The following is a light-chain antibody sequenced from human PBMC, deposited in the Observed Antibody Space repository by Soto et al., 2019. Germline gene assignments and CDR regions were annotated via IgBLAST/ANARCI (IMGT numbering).Light chain of an antibody. CDR3: AAWDDSLNGAV. V-gene: IGLV1-44*01. CDR1: SSNIGSNN. CDR2: SNN. J-gene: IGLJ2*01. Sequence: QSVLTQRPSASGTPGQRVTISCSGSSSNIGSNNVNWYQQLPGTAPKLLMFSNNQRTSGVPDRFSGSRSGTSASLAFSGLQSEDEAAYYCAAWDDSLNGAVFGGGTKLTVL.